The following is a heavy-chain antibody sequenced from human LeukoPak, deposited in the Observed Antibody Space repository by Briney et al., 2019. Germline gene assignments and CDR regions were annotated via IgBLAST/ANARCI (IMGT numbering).Heavy chain of an antibody. CDR2: ISSSSSYI. Sequence: PGGSLRLSCAASGFTFSSYAMHWVRQAPGKGLEWVSSISSSSSYIYYADSVKGRFTISRDNSKNTLYLQMKSLRAEDTAVYYCAKGGGYEAQYYYYYLDVWGKGTTVTISS. CDR3: AKGGGYEAQYYYYYLDV. D-gene: IGHD5-12*01. V-gene: IGHV3-21*01. J-gene: IGHJ6*03. CDR1: GFTFSSYA.